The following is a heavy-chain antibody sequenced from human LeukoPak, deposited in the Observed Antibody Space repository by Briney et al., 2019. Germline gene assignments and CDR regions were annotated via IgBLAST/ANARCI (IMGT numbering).Heavy chain of an antibody. J-gene: IGHJ5*02. Sequence: SVKVSCKASGGTFSSYAISWVRQAPGQGLEWMGGVIPIFGTANYAQKFQGRVTITADESTSTAYMELSSLRSEDTAVYYCAREGAYCSSTSCPQAWFDPWGQGTLVTVSS. CDR3: AREGAYCSSTSCPQAWFDP. D-gene: IGHD2-2*01. CDR2: VIPIFGTA. V-gene: IGHV1-69*13. CDR1: GGTFSSYA.